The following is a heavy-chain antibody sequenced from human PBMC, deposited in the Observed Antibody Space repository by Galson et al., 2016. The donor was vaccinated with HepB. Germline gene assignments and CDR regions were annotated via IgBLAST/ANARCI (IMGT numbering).Heavy chain of an antibody. D-gene: IGHD6-19*01. CDR3: ARGDPWYSSGWGPDY. CDR2: IWHDGSKK. Sequence: SLRLSCAASGFTFKTYAMHWVRQAPGKGLDWVAVIWHDGSKKYFADSTKGRFTVSRDNSKNTLYLQMNSLSVEDTAVYYCARGDPWYSSGWGPDYWVQGTLVAVSS. J-gene: IGHJ4*02. V-gene: IGHV3-33*01. CDR1: GFTFKTYA.